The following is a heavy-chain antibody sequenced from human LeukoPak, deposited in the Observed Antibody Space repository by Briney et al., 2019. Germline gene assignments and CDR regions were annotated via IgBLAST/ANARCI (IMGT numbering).Heavy chain of an antibody. CDR1: GGSFSGYY. D-gene: IGHD3-16*02. CDR3: ARGPRVWGSYRNFDY. Sequence: SETLSLTCAVYGGSFSGYYWSWIRQPPGKGLEWIGEINHSGSTNYNPSLKSRVTISVDTSKNQFSLKLSSVTAADTAVYYCARGPRVWGSYRNFDYWGQGTLVTVSS. J-gene: IGHJ4*02. CDR2: INHSGST. V-gene: IGHV4-34*01.